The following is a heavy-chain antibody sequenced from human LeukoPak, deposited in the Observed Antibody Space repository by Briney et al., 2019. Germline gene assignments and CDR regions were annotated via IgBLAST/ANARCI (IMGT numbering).Heavy chain of an antibody. J-gene: IGHJ4*02. Sequence: GESLKISCKGSGYTFTSYWIGWVRPMPGKGVEWMGIIYPGDSDTTYSPSFQGQVSISAANSVSTAYLQWSSLTASDTAMYYCARSYYDSNGYYYFDYWGQGTLVTVSS. CDR3: ARSYYDSNGYYYFDY. V-gene: IGHV5-51*01. CDR1: GYTFTSYW. D-gene: IGHD3-22*01. CDR2: IYPGDSDT.